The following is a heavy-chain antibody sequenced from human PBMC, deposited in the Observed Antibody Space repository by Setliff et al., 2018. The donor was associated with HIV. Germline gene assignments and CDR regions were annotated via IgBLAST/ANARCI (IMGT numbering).Heavy chain of an antibody. D-gene: IGHD3-10*01. J-gene: IGHJ5*02. CDR2: FNEGGNT. CDR3: ARRPISPYTLTTGMLDP. V-gene: IGHV4-34*01. Sequence: SETLSLTCGVYGGSFSGYYWTWIRQPPGKGLQWIGEFNEGGNTNYDPSLKSRVTMSVDTSKNQISLRLISLTAADTAVYYCARRPISPYTLTTGMLDPWGQGTLVTVSS. CDR1: GGSFSGYY.